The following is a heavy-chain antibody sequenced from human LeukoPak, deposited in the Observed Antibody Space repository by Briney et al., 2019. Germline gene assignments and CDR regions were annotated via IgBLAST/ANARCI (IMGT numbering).Heavy chain of an antibody. D-gene: IGHD3-10*01. Sequence: SETLSLTGSVAGGSSNSHCWGWIRQPPGKRREGSGYIVNTGNTNYNPSLASRVTMSVDTSRAQFFLRLSHATAADTDIYYCASRPAATTWYGVFDYWSQGTLVTVSS. CDR2: IVNTGNT. V-gene: IGHV4-59*11. CDR3: ASRPAATTWYGVFDY. J-gene: IGHJ4*02. CDR1: GGSSNSHC.